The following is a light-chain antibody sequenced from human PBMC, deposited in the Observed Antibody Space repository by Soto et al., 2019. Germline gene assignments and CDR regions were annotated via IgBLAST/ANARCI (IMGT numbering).Light chain of an antibody. V-gene: IGLV2-8*01. CDR3: TSYAGSNIWV. J-gene: IGLJ3*02. CDR2: EVT. Sequence: QSALTQPPSASGSPGQSVTISCTGTSSDVGAYNYVSWYQQYPGKAPKLMIYEVTKRPSGVPDRFSGSKSGKTASLTVSVLQHEDEADYYCTSYAGSNIWVFGGGTKLTVL. CDR1: SSDVGAYNY.